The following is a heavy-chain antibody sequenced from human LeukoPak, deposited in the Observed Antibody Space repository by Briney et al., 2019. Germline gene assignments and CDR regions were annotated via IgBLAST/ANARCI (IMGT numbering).Heavy chain of an antibody. CDR3: ASGKYSYGTFDY. D-gene: IGHD5-18*01. Sequence: SETLSLTCTVSNGSISSYYWSWIRQPPGKGLEWIGYIYYSGSTNYNPSLKSRVAISVDTSKNQFSLKLSSVTAADTAVYYCASGKYSYGTFDYWGQGTLVTVSS. CDR2: IYYSGST. CDR1: NGSISSYY. J-gene: IGHJ4*02. V-gene: IGHV4-59*01.